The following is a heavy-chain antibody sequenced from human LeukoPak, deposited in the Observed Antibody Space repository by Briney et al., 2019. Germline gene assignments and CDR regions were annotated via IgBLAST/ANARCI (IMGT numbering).Heavy chain of an antibody. CDR3: ATSRYDSSGYYGIIAY. V-gene: IGHV3-48*03. CDR2: ISSSGSTI. D-gene: IGHD3-22*01. CDR1: GFTFSSYE. Sequence: PGGSLRLSCGASGFTFSSYEMHWVRQAPGKGLEWVSYISSSGSTIYYADSVKGRFTISRDNAKKSLYLQMNSLRAEDTAVYYCATSRYDSSGYYGIIAYWGQGTLVTVSS. J-gene: IGHJ4*02.